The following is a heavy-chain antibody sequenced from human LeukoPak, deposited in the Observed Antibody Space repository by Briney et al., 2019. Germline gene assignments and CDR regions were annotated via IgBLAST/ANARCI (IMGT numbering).Heavy chain of an antibody. V-gene: IGHV3-30*04. CDR3: GRARGRWNLLTLDF. Sequence: GGSLRLSCAASGFSFSNFAIHWVRQAPGKGLEWLAVISHDGATKHYADSVKGRFTISRDNSNNSLSLQMNSLSAEDTAVYYCGRARGRWNLLTLDFWGQGTLVTVSS. J-gene: IGHJ4*02. CDR1: GFSFSNFA. CDR2: ISHDGATK. D-gene: IGHD1-26*01.